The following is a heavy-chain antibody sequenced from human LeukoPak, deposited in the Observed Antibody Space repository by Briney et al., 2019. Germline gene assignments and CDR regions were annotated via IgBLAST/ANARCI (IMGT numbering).Heavy chain of an antibody. V-gene: IGHV1-69*13. D-gene: IGHD2-2*01. CDR1: RGTFSSYA. CDR3: ARDFCSSTSCYGQVDY. Sequence: ASVKVSCKASRGTFSSYAISWVRQAPGQGLEWMGGIIPIFGTANYAQKFQGRVTITADESTSTAYMELSSLRSEDTAVYYCARDFCSSTSCYGQVDYWGQGTLVTVSS. CDR2: IIPIFGTA. J-gene: IGHJ4*02.